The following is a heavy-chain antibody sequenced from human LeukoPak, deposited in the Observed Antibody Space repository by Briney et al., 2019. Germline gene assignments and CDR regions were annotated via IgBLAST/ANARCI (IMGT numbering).Heavy chain of an antibody. V-gene: IGHV4-39*01. CDR3: ARHRGYYYYYMDV. J-gene: IGHJ6*03. Sequence: PSETLSLTCTVSGGSISNNNYYWGWIRQPPGKGLEWIGSMYYSGNTYYNPSLKSRVTISVDTSKNQFSLKLSSVTAADTAVYYCARHRGYYYYYMDVWGKGTTVTISS. CDR1: GGSISNNNYY. CDR2: MYYSGNT.